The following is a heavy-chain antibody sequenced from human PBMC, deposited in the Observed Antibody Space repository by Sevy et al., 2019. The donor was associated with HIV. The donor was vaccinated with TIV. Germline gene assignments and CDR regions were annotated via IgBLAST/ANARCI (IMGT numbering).Heavy chain of an antibody. CDR3: HGDYDSSQLASYYYYGMDV. V-gene: IGHV3-23*01. CDR2: IRGSGGST. CDR1: GFTFSSYA. Sequence: GGSVRLSCAASGFTFSSYAMSWVRQAPGEGLEWVSTIRGSGGSTYYADSVKGRFTISRDNFKNTLYLQMSSLRAEDTAVYYCHGDYDSSQLASYYYYGMDVWGQGTTVTVSS. D-gene: IGHD3-22*01. J-gene: IGHJ6*02.